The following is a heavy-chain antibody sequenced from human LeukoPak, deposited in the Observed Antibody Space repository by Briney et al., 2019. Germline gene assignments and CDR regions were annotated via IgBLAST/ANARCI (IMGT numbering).Heavy chain of an antibody. CDR2: ISGSGGST. CDR1: GFTFSSYA. CDR3: AKSGGDFEYYGMDV. D-gene: IGHD2-21*02. J-gene: IGHJ6*02. Sequence: GGSLRLSCAASGFTFSSYAMSWVRQAPGKGLEWVSAISGSGGSTYYADSVKGRFTISRDNSKNTLYLQMNSLRAEDTAVYYCAKSGGDFEYYGMDVWGQGTTVTVSS. V-gene: IGHV3-23*01.